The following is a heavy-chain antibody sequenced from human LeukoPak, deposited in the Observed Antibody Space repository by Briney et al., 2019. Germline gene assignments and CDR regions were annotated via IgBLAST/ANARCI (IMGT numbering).Heavy chain of an antibody. CDR1: GYSITSYYH. J-gene: IGHJ4*02. CDR2: MYHSGNI. Sequence: PSETLSLTCIVSGYSITSYYHWGFIRQTPGKGLGLIGTMYHSGNINYNPSLKSRVTISVDTSKNQLSLKLDSVTADDTAGFYCSRLLGSVSFSDVWGQGILVSVSS. CDR3: SRLLGSVSFSDV. D-gene: IGHD3-10*01. V-gene: IGHV4-38-2*02.